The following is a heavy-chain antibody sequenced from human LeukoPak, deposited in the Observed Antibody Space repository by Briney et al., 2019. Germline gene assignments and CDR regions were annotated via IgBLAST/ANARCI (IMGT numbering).Heavy chain of an antibody. Sequence: SETLSLTCTVSGGSISSYYWSWIRQPPGKGLEWIGYIYYSGSTNYNPSLKSRVTMSVDTSKNQFSLKLSSVTAADTAVYYCARGGYNSNSFDYWGQGTLVIVSS. J-gene: IGHJ4*02. V-gene: IGHV4-59*01. CDR2: IYYSGST. D-gene: IGHD6-13*01. CDR3: ARGGYNSNSFDY. CDR1: GGSISSYY.